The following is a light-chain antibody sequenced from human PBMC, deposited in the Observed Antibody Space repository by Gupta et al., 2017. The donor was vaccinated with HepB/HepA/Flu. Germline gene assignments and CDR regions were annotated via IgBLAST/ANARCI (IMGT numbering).Light chain of an antibody. CDR3: QQDGSSPRT. Sequence: ELVLTQSPGTLSLSPGERVTLSCRASQSVSSTYLAWYQQKPGQAPRLLIHAASSRATGIPDRFSGSGSGTEFTLTISRLEPEDFGMYYCQQDGSSPRTFGQGTKVEIK. J-gene: IGKJ1*01. CDR1: QSVSSTY. V-gene: IGKV3-20*01. CDR2: AAS.